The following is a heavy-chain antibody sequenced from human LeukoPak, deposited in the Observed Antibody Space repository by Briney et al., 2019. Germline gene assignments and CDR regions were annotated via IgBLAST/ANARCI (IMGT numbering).Heavy chain of an antibody. J-gene: IGHJ4*02. CDR1: EFTVSSNY. V-gene: IGHV3-53*04. D-gene: IGHD6-19*01. Sequence: GGSLRLSCAASEFTVSSNYMSWVRQAPGKGLEWVSVIYSAGNTYYADSVKGRFTISRHNSKNTLYLQMNSLRVEDTAVYYCARGGTPGYSSGRIDYWGQGTLVTVSS. CDR3: ARGGTPGYSSGRIDY. CDR2: IYSAGNT.